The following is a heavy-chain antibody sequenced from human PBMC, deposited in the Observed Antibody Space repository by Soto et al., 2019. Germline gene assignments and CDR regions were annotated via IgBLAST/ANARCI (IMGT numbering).Heavy chain of an antibody. CDR3: ARGLLWFGELSLGFDY. Sequence: QVQLVQSGAEVKKPGASVKVSCKASGYTFTSYAMHWVRQAPGQRLEWMGWINAGNGNTKYSQKFQGRVTITRDTSESTAYVELRSLRSEDTAVYYCARGLLWFGELSLGFDYWGQGTLVTVSS. J-gene: IGHJ4*02. V-gene: IGHV1-3*01. CDR1: GYTFTSYA. CDR2: INAGNGNT. D-gene: IGHD3-10*01.